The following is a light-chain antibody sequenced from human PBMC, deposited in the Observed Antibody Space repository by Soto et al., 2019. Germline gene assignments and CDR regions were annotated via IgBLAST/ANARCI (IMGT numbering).Light chain of an antibody. CDR2: ESD. CDR3: CSYAGTTTVI. J-gene: IGLJ2*01. V-gene: IGLV2-23*01. Sequence: QSALAQPASVSGSPGQTITISCTGTSSDIGSYDLVSWYQQYPGKVPKLMIYESDKRPSGVSNRFSGSKSGHTASLTISGLQAEDEADYHCCSYAGTTTVIFGGGTKLTVL. CDR1: SSDIGSYDL.